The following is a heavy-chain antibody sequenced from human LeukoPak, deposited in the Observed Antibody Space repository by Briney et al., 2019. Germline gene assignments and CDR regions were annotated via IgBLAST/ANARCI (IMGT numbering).Heavy chain of an antibody. D-gene: IGHD6-13*01. CDR3: AKVGSSSWYSSTVDY. V-gene: IGHV3-30*02. J-gene: IGHJ4*02. CDR1: GFTFSSYG. Sequence: GGSLRLSCAASGFTFSSYGMHWVRQAPGKGLEWVAFIRYDGSNKYYADSVKGRFTIPRDNSKNTLYLQMNSLEAEDTAVYYCAKVGSSSWYSSTVDYWGQGTLVTVSS. CDR2: IRYDGSNK.